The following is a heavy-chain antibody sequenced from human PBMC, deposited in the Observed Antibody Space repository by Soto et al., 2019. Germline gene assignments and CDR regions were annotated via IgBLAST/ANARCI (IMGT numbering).Heavy chain of an antibody. CDR3: SRRASASRRNWSDS. CDR2: IYYDGST. J-gene: IGHJ5*01. Sequence: TSETLSLTCSVSGGSITSTIDYWGWIRKSPGKGLEWIGNIYYDGSTFYNPSLKSRVTISVDTSKRQFSLRVSSVTAADTAVYYSSRRASASRRNWSDSWANGTLVDVP. V-gene: IGHV4-39*01. CDR1: GGSITSTIDY.